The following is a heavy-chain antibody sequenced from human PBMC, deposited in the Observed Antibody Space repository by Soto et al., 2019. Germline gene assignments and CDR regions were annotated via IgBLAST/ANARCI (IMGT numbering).Heavy chain of an antibody. J-gene: IGHJ4*02. CDR3: AKVNVEMATIGY. V-gene: IGHV3-30*18. D-gene: IGHD5-12*01. CDR1: GFTFSSYG. Sequence: QVQLVESGGGVVQPGRSLRLSCAASGFTFSSYGMHWVRQAPGKGLEWVAVISYDGSNKYYADSVKGRFTISRDNSKNTLYLQMNSLRAEDTAVYYCAKVNVEMATIGYWGQGTLVTVSS. CDR2: ISYDGSNK.